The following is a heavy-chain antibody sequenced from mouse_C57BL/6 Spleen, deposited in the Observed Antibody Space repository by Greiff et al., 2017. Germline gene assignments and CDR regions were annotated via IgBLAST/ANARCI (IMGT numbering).Heavy chain of an antibody. D-gene: IGHD2-1*01. J-gene: IGHJ3*01. CDR2: IYPGDGDT. V-gene: IGHV1-82*01. CDR1: GYAFSSSW. CDR3: ASDQGIYYATFEFAY. Sequence: RVEPGASVKISCKASGYAFSSSWMNWVKQRPGKGLEWIGRIYPGDGDTNYNGKFKGTATLTADKSSSTAYMQLSSLTSEDSAVYFCASDQGIYYATFEFAYWGQGTLVTVSA.